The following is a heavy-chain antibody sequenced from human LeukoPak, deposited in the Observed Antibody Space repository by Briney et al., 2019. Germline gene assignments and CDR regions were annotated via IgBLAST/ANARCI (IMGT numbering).Heavy chain of an antibody. D-gene: IGHD1-26*01. CDR1: GYTLTGYY. CDR3: ARLPVIVGAWSPIDY. J-gene: IGHJ4*02. V-gene: IGHV1-2*02. CDR2: INPESGGT. Sequence: ASVKVSCKASGYTLTGYYMHWVRQAPGQGLEWMGWINPESGGTNYAQKFQGRVTMTRDTSISTAYMELTSLRSDDTAVYYCARLPVIVGAWSPIDYWGQGTRVTVSS.